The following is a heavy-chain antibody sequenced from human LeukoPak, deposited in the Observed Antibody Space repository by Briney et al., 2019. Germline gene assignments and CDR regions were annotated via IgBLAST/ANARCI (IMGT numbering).Heavy chain of an antibody. D-gene: IGHD3-22*01. Sequence: PSETLSLTCTVSGGSISSYYWSWIRQPPGKGLEWIGYFYYSGSTNYNPSLKSRVTISVDTSKNQFSLKLSSVTAADTAVYYCARAGYYYDSSGYNNWFDPWGQGTLVTVSS. CDR3: ARAGYYYDSSGYNNWFDP. CDR2: FYYSGST. J-gene: IGHJ5*02. CDR1: GGSISSYY. V-gene: IGHV4-59*01.